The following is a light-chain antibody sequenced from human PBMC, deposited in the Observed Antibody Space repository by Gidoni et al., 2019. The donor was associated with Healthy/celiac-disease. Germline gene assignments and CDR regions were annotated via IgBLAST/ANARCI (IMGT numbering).Light chain of an antibody. CDR1: QSISSY. CDR3: QQSYSTPYT. Sequence: DIQMTQSPSSLSASVGDRVTITCRASQSISSYLNWYQQKPGKAPKLLIYAASSVQSGVPARCSGSGSGTDFTLTSSSLQPEDFATYYCQQSYSTPYTFGQGTKLEIK. J-gene: IGKJ2*01. V-gene: IGKV1-39*01. CDR2: AAS.